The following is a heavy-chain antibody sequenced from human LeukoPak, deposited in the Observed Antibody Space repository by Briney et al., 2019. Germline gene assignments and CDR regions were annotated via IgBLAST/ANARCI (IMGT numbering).Heavy chain of an antibody. Sequence: ASVNVSCKASGYTFTGYYMHWVRQAPGQGLEWMGWINPNSGGTNYAQKFQGWVTMTRDTSISTAYMELSRLRSDDTAVYYCAREYRVQYSSSPPMDVWGQGTTVTVSS. CDR2: INPNSGGT. CDR1: GYTFTGYY. V-gene: IGHV1-2*04. CDR3: AREYRVQYSSSPPMDV. J-gene: IGHJ6*02. D-gene: IGHD6-6*01.